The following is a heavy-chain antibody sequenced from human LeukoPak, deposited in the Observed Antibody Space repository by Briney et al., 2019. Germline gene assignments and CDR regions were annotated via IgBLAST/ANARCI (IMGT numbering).Heavy chain of an antibody. CDR3: ARGIRSGVGFDY. V-gene: IGHV1-69*01. J-gene: IGHJ4*02. CDR1: GGTFSSYA. D-gene: IGHD1-26*01. Sequence: SVKVSCKASGGTFSSYAISWVRQASGQGLEWMGGIIPIFGTANYAQKFQGRVTITADESTSTAYMELSSLRSEDTAVYYCARGIRSGVGFDYWGQGTLVTVSS. CDR2: IIPIFGTA.